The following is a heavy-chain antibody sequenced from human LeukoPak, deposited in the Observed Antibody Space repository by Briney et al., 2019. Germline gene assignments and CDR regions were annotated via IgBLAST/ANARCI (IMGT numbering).Heavy chain of an antibody. J-gene: IGHJ4*02. CDR1: GGTFSSYA. V-gene: IGHV1-69*13. CDR2: IIPIFGTA. D-gene: IGHD6-19*01. CDR3: ARTFGYSSGEGY. Sequence: SVKVSCKASGGTFSSYAINWVRQAPGQGLEWMGGIIPIFGTANYAQKFQGRVTITANESTSTAYMEVSSLRSEDTAVYYCARTFGYSSGEGYWGQGTLVTVSS.